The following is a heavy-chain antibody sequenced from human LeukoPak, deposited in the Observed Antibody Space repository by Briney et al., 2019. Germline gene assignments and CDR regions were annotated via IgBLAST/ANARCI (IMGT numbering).Heavy chain of an antibody. J-gene: IGHJ3*02. CDR2: INHSGST. CDR1: GGSISSYY. D-gene: IGHD3-22*01. CDR3: ARLPQWLLKKGSAFDI. V-gene: IGHV4-34*01. Sequence: PSETLSLTCTVSGGSISSYYWSWIRQPPGKGLEWIGEINHSGSTNYNPSLKSRVTISVDTSKNQFSLKLSSVTAADTAVYYCARLPQWLLKKGSAFDIWGQGTMVTVSS.